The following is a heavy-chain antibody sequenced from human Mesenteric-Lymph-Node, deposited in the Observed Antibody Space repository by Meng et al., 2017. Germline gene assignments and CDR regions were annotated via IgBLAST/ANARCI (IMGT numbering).Heavy chain of an antibody. CDR1: SGSISSGDYY. D-gene: IGHD5-12*01. CDR3: ARDSGYAGIDI. J-gene: IGHJ3*02. CDR2: IYYSGST. Sequence: QVQLQESGPGLVKPSQTLSLTCTVSSGSISSGDYYWSWIRQPPGKALEWIGYIYYSGSTYFNPSLKSRVTISVDTSKNQFSLKLSSVTAADTAVYYCARDSGYAGIDIWGQGTMVTVSS. V-gene: IGHV4-30-4*01.